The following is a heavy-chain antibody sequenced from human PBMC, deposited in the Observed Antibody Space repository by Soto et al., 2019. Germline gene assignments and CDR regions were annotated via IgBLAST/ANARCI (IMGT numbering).Heavy chain of an antibody. V-gene: IGHV3-74*01. CDR2: IKGDGSSA. CDR3: ARGAFGAYYFDH. D-gene: IGHD3-3*01. J-gene: IGHJ4*02. CDR1: GFTFSSYW. Sequence: EVQLVESGGGLVQPGGSLRLSCAASGFTFSSYWIHWVRQVPGKGLVWVSRIKGDGSSASYADSVKGRFTISRDNAKNTLYLQMNSLRAEETAVFYCARGAFGAYYFDHWGQGTPVTVSS.